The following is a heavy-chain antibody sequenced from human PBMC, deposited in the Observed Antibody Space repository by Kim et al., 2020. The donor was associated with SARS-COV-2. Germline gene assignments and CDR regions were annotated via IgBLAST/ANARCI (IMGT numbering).Heavy chain of an antibody. J-gene: IGHJ5*02. Sequence: TPSLQDRLTISVDKSKNHVSLKLSSVTAADTAVYYCATIAVAGTGGWFDPWGQGTLVTVSS. V-gene: IGHV4-34*01. CDR3: ATIAVAGTGGWFDP. D-gene: IGHD6-19*01.